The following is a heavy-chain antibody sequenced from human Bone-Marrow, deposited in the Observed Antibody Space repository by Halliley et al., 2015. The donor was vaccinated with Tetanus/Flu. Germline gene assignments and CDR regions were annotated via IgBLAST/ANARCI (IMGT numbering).Heavy chain of an antibody. CDR3: VRHWGSYSYGDILGPFVD. CDR2: VYYDGDT. Sequence: TLSLTCAVSGSTISSSNYHWGWIRQSPGKGLEWIGSVYYDGDTYYNPSLKSRVAISVDTSTNRFSLRLTSVTAADAAVFYCVRHWGSYSYGDILGPFVDWGLGIHVIVS. D-gene: IGHD5-18*01. V-gene: IGHV4-39*01. J-gene: IGHJ4*02. CDR1: GSTISSSNYH.